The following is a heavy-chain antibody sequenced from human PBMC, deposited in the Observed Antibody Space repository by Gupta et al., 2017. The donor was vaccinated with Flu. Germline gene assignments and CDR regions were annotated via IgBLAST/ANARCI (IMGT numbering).Heavy chain of an antibody. CDR3: TRDSDFELTDHHYGMDV. V-gene: IGHV3-49*04. CDR1: GFPFGDYA. CDR2: IRTKLYGGTT. Sequence: EVQLVESGGGLVQPGRPLRLSGTGSGFPFGDYAMSWVRQAPGKGLEWVGFIRTKLYGGTTDYAASVKGRFTISRDDSKSIAYLQMSGLKAEATALYYCTRDSDFELTDHHYGMDVWGQGTTVTVSS. J-gene: IGHJ6*02. D-gene: IGHD2-21*02.